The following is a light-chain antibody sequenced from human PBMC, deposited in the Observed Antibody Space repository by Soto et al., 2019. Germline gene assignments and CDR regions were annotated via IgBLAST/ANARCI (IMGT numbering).Light chain of an antibody. CDR2: DAS. J-gene: IGKJ4*01. Sequence: DIQMTQSPSTLSASVGDRVTITCRASQSISSRLAWYQQKPGKAPKLLIYDASSLESGVPSRFSGSGSGTEFNLTISSLQSEDFAVYFCQQYDDWLRLTFGGGTKVDIK. CDR3: QQYDDWLRLT. CDR1: QSISSR. V-gene: IGKV1-5*01.